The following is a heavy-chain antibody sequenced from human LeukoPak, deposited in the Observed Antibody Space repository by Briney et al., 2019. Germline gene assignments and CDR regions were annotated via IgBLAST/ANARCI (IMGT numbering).Heavy chain of an antibody. D-gene: IGHD3-10*02. CDR1: GFSLSSYW. V-gene: IGHV3-48*04. Sequence: GGSLRLSCAASGFSLSSYWMNWVRQAPGKGLEWVSYISSSGSTIYYADSVKGRFTISRDNAKNSLYLQMNSLRAEDTAVYYCAELGITMIGGVWGKGTTVTISS. J-gene: IGHJ6*04. CDR2: ISSSGSTI. CDR3: AELGITMIGGV.